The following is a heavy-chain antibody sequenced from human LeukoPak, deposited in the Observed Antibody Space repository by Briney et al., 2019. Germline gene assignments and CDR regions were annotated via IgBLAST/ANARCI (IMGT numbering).Heavy chain of an antibody. Sequence: AETLSLTCAVYGGSFSGYYWSWIRQPPGKGLEWIGEINHSGSTKYNPSLKSRVSISVDTSKSQLSLKVSAVTAADTAVYYCASIHQLRGTDAFDIWGQGTLVTVSS. V-gene: IGHV4-34*01. J-gene: IGHJ3*02. CDR3: ASIHQLRGTDAFDI. D-gene: IGHD1-1*01. CDR1: GGSFSGYY. CDR2: INHSGST.